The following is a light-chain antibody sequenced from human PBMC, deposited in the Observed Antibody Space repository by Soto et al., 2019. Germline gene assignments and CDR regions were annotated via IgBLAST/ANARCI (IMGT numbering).Light chain of an antibody. CDR2: ATS. V-gene: IGKV1-27*01. Sequence: IPRTQSPSYLFASVGDRVTITCRASQGINHYLAWFQQKPGKVPKLLISATSTLQSGVPSLVSGRGFGTDFTLTISSLQTEDVATDSCRTQNSAPLFFGTGTKVEIK. J-gene: IGKJ3*01. CDR3: RTQNSAPLF. CDR1: QGINHY.